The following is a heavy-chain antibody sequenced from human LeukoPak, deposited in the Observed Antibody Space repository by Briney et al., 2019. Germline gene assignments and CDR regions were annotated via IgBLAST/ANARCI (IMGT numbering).Heavy chain of an antibody. V-gene: IGHV4-39*07. D-gene: IGHD6-13*01. CDR3: ARGGSSWYSGWFDP. Sequence: PSETLSLTCTVSSGSISTSNYYWGWVRLPPGKALEWIGNIFYSGSTYYSPSLKSRVTISVDTSKNQFSLKLSSVTAADTAVYYCARGGSSWYSGWFDPWGQGTLVIVSS. J-gene: IGHJ5*02. CDR2: IFYSGST. CDR1: SGSISTSNYY.